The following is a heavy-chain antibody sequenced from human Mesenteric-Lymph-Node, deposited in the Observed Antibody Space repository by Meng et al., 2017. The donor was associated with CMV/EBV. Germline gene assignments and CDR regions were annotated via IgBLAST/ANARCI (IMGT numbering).Heavy chain of an antibody. J-gene: IGHJ4*02. D-gene: IGHD3-22*01. CDR3: AMTAYYYDSSGYADYHFDY. CDR1: SISRSNW. V-gene: IGHV4-4*02. CDR2: IYHGGST. Sequence: SISRSNWWSWVRQPPGKGLEWIGEIYHGGSTNYNPSLKSRVTISVDKSKNQFSLKLSSVTAADTAVYYCAMTAYYYDSSGYADYHFDYWGQGTLVTVSS.